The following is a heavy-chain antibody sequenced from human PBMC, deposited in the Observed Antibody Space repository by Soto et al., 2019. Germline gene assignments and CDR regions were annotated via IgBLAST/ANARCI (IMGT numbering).Heavy chain of an antibody. J-gene: IGHJ5*02. CDR3: ARGRSCSSTSCQRNWFDP. V-gene: IGHV4-34*01. CDR1: GGSFSGYY. Sequence: QVQLQQWGAGLLKPSETLSLTCAVYGGSFSGYYWSWIRQPPGKGLEWIGEINHSGSTNYNPSLKSRVTISVDTSKNQCSLKLSSVTAADTAVYYCARGRSCSSTSCQRNWFDPWGQGTLVTVSS. D-gene: IGHD2-2*01. CDR2: INHSGST.